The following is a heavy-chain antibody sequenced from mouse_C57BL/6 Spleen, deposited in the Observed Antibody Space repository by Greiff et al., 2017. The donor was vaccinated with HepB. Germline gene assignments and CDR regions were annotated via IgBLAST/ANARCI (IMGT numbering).Heavy chain of an antibody. CDR1: GFTFSDYG. Sequence: EVNVVESGGGLVKPGGSLKLSCAASGFTFSDYGMHWVRQAPEKGLEWVAYISSGSSTIYYADTVKGRFTISRDNAKNTLFLQMTSLRSEDTAMYYCARTGTGYYAMDYWGQGTSVTVSS. V-gene: IGHV5-17*01. CDR2: ISSGSSTI. J-gene: IGHJ4*01. CDR3: ARTGTGYYAMDY. D-gene: IGHD4-1*01.